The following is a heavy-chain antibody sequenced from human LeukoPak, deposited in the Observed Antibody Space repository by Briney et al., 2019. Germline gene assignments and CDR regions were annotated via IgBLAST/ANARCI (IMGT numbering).Heavy chain of an antibody. V-gene: IGHV4-34*01. D-gene: IGHD2-2*01. CDR2: INHSGST. CDR3: ARLRGYCSSTSCLTFDP. Sequence: PGGSLRLSCAASGFIFSSYAMSWVRQPPGKGLEWIGEINHSGSTNYNPSLKSRVTISVDTSKNQFSLKLSSVTAADTAVYYCARLRGYCSSTSCLTFDPWGQGTLVTVSS. CDR1: GFIFSSYA. J-gene: IGHJ5*02.